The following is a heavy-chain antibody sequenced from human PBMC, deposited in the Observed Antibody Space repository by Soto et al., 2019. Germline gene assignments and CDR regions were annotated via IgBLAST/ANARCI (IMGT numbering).Heavy chain of an antibody. CDR1: GFTFDDYA. V-gene: IGHV3-9*01. D-gene: IGHD2-2*01. CDR2: ISWNSGSI. J-gene: IGHJ4*02. CDR3: AKDKGVVPAAYYFDY. Sequence: GGSLRLSCAASGFTFDDYAMHWVRQAPGKGLEWVSGISWNSGSIGYADSVKGRFTISRDNAKNSLYLQMNSLRAEDTALYYCAKDKGVVPAAYYFDYWGQGTLVTVSS.